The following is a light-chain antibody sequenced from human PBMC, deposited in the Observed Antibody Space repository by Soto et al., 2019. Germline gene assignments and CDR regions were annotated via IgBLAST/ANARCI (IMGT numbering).Light chain of an antibody. CDR2: GAS. CDR1: ESVSST. V-gene: IGKV3-15*01. Sequence: EIIMTQSPATLSVSPGERATLSCRASESVSSTLAWYQQKPGQAPRLLIYGASTRATGIPPRFSGSGSGTEFTLSHSSLQSTDFAVYYCQQYYDWPSLTFGGGTKVEIK. J-gene: IGKJ4*01. CDR3: QQYYDWPSLT.